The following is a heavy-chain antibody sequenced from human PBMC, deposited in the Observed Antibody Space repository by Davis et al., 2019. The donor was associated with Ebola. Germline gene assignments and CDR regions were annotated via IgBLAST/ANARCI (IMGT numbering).Heavy chain of an antibody. Sequence: MPSETLSLTCTVSGGSISTYYWSWIRQPPGKGLEWIGEINHSGITNYNPSLKSRVTISVDTSKNQFSLKLSSVTAADTAVYYCARRVMITFGGVIVNGDAFDIWGQGTTVTVSS. CDR2: INHSGIT. V-gene: IGHV4-59*08. CDR3: ARRVMITFGGVIVNGDAFDI. J-gene: IGHJ3*02. CDR1: GGSISTYY. D-gene: IGHD3-16*02.